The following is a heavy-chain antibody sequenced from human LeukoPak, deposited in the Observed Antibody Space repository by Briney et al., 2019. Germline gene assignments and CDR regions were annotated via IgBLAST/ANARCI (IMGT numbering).Heavy chain of an antibody. J-gene: IGHJ4*02. D-gene: IGHD1/OR15-1a*01. V-gene: IGHV5-51*01. CDR3: ATSESQTKFDY. CDR2: IYPGDSDT. CDR1: GYSFTSYW. Sequence: LGESLKISCKGSGYSFTSYWIGWVRQMPGKGLEWMGIIYPGDSDTRYSSSFQGQVTISADKSINTAYLQWSSLKASDTAMYYCATSESQTKFDYWGQGTLVTVSS.